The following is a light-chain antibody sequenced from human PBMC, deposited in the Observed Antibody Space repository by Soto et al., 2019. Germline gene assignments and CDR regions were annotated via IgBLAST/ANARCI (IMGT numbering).Light chain of an antibody. CDR3: QQYNNWPRT. CDR1: QSVSSN. CDR2: GAS. V-gene: IGKV3-15*01. Sequence: EIVMTQSPATLSVSPGERATLSCRASQSVSSNLAWYQHKPGQAPRLLMYGASTRATGIPVRFSGSGSGTAFILTISSLQSEDFAVYYCQQYNNWPRTFGQGTKVEIK. J-gene: IGKJ1*01.